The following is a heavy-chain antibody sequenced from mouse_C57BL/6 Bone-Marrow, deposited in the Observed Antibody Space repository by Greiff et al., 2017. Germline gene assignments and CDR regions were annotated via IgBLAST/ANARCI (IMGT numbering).Heavy chain of an antibody. CDR1: GFNIKDYY. J-gene: IGHJ3*01. D-gene: IGHD1-1*01. CDR3: TITTVGGFAY. Sequence: EVQLQQSGSELVRPGASVKLSCTASGFNIKDYYMHWVKQRPEQGLEWIGRIDPEDGDTEYAPKFQGKATMTADTSSNTAYLQLSSLTSEDTAVYYCTITTVGGFAYWGQGTLVTVSA. CDR2: IDPEDGDT. V-gene: IGHV14-1*01.